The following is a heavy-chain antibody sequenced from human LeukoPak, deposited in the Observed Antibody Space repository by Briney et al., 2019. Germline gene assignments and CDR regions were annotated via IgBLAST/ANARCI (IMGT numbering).Heavy chain of an antibody. CDR3: ARLQWLQTRRDFLDY. D-gene: IGHD6-19*01. CDR1: GFTFSSYA. J-gene: IGHJ4*02. CDR2: ISSSGSYI. Sequence: PGGSLRLSCAASGFTFSSYAIQWVRQAPGKGLEWVSSISSSGSYIYYADSVKGRFTISRDNAKNSLDLQMNSLRVEDTAVYYCARLQWLQTRRDFLDYWGQGTLVTVSS. V-gene: IGHV3-21*06.